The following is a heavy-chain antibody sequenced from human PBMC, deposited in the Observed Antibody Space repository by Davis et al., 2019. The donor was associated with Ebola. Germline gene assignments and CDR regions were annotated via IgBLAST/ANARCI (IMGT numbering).Heavy chain of an antibody. J-gene: IGHJ4*02. D-gene: IGHD1-26*01. CDR3: ASRELGGSSDY. CDR2: ISSSGNTI. CDR1: GFTFSSYE. Sequence: GESLKISCAASGFTFSSYEMNWVRQAPGKGLEWASYISSSGNTIYYADSVKGRFTISRDNAKNSLYLQMNSLRAEDTAVYYCASRELGGSSDYWGQGTLVTVSS. V-gene: IGHV3-48*03.